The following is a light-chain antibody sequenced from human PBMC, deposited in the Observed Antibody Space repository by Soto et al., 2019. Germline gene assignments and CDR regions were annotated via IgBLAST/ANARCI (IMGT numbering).Light chain of an antibody. Sequence: EIVMTQSPATLSVSPGERATLSCRASQSVSSNLAWYQKKPGQAPRLLIYGASTRATGIPARFSGSGSGTEFTLTISSLQSEDFAVYYYQQYNNWPPITFGQGTRLEIK. CDR1: QSVSSN. V-gene: IGKV3-15*01. J-gene: IGKJ5*01. CDR3: QQYNNWPPIT. CDR2: GAS.